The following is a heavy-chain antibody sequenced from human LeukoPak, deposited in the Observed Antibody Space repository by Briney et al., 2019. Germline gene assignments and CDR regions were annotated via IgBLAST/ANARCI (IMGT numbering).Heavy chain of an antibody. V-gene: IGHV4-59*01. CDR1: GGXISSYY. Sequence: SETLSLTCTVSGGXISSYYCSWIRQPPGKGLEWIGYIYYSGSTNYNPSLKSRVTISVDTSKNQFSLKLSSVTAADTAVYYCARGRDSHDSSGAFDYWGQGTLVTVSS. D-gene: IGHD3-22*01. J-gene: IGHJ4*02. CDR2: IYYSGST. CDR3: ARGRDSHDSSGAFDY.